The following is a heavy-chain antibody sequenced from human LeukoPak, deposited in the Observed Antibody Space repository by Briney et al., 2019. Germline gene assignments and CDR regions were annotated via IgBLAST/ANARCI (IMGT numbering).Heavy chain of an antibody. CDR2: ISGSDGST. CDR1: GFTFSRYA. D-gene: IGHD2-2*01. J-gene: IGHJ4*02. V-gene: IGHV3-23*01. Sequence: GGSLRLSCAASGFTFSRYAMSWVRQTPEKGLESGSVISGSDGSTYYADSVRGRFTISRDDSGNTLFLQMNSLRAEDTAVYYCARQVSCDTTTCYAGMPPDYWGQGTLVTVSS. CDR3: ARQVSCDTTTCYAGMPPDY.